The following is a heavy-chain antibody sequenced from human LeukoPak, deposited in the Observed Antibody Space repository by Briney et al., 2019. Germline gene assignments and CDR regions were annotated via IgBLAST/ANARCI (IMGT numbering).Heavy chain of an antibody. D-gene: IGHD3-10*01. Sequence: SETLSLTCTVSGGSISSGSYYWSWIRQPAGKGLEWIGRIYTSGSTNYNPSLKSRVTISVDTSKNQFSLKLSSVTAADTAVYYCARDSYYYGSGSEKTYYYYMDVWGKGTTVTISS. CDR2: IYTSGST. CDR1: GGSISSGSYY. CDR3: ARDSYYYGSGSEKTYYYYMDV. J-gene: IGHJ6*03. V-gene: IGHV4-61*02.